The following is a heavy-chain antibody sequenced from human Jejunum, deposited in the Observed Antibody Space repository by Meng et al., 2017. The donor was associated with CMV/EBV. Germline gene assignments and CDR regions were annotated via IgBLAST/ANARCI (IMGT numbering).Heavy chain of an antibody. V-gene: IGHV4-38-2*02. J-gene: IGHJ4*02. CDR2: IYHSGSP. CDR1: GYY. CDR3: ARVSPYYEFWSGYYKYYFDY. Sequence: GYYWGWIRQSPGKGLEWIGTIYHSGSPYYNPSLKSRVTMSVDTSENHFSLRLSSVTAADTAVYYCARVSPYYEFWSGYYKYYFDYWGQGTLVTVSS. D-gene: IGHD3-3*01.